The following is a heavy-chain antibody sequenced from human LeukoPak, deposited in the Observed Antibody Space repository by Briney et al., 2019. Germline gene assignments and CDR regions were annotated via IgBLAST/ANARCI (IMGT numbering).Heavy chain of an antibody. J-gene: IGHJ4*02. CDR1: GGSISSGGYY. CDR2: IYYSGST. D-gene: IGHD3-16*01. CDR3: ARGGGVSLSWGTHYYFDY. Sequence: SETLSLTCTVSGGSISSGGYYWSWIRQHPGKGLEWIGYIYYSGSTYYNPSLKSRVTISVDTSKNQFSLKLSSVTAADTAVYYCARGGGVSLSWGTHYYFDYGGQGPLVTVSS. V-gene: IGHV4-31*03.